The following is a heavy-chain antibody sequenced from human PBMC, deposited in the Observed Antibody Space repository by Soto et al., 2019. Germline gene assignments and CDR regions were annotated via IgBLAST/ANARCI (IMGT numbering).Heavy chain of an antibody. CDR2: IYYSGST. V-gene: IGHV4-31*03. CDR3: ASRRRGGMDV. J-gene: IGHJ6*02. Sequence: PSETLSLTCTVSGGSISSGDYDWSWIRQHPGKGLEWIGYIYYSGSTYYNPSLKSRVTISVDTSKNQFSRKLTSVTAADTAVYYCASRRRGGMDVWGQGTTVTVSS. CDR1: GGSISSGDYD. D-gene: IGHD3-16*01.